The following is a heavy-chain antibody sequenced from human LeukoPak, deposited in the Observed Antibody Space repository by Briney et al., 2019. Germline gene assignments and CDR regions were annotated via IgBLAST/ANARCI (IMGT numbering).Heavy chain of an antibody. Sequence: KPSETLSLTCTVSGGSISSHYWSWIRQPPGKGLEWIGYIYYSGSTNYNPSLKSRVTISVDTSKNQFSLKLSSMTAADTAVYYCARERSGYSSSPVYYFDYWGQGTLVTVSS. CDR2: IYYSGST. CDR3: ARERSGYSSSPVYYFDY. V-gene: IGHV4-59*11. CDR1: GGSISSHY. D-gene: IGHD6-6*01. J-gene: IGHJ4*02.